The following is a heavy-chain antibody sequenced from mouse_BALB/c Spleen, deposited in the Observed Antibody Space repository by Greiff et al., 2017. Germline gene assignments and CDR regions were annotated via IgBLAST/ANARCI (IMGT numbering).Heavy chain of an antibody. CDR1: GFTFSSYG. CDR3: ARRGTGTDAMDY. CDR2: ISSGGSYT. J-gene: IGHJ4*01. D-gene: IGHD4-1*01. Sequence: EVQVVESGGDLVKPGGSLKLSCAASGFTFSSYGMSWVRQTPDKRLEWVATISSGGSYTYYPDSVKGRFTISRDNAKNTLYLQMSSLKSEDTAMYYCARRGTGTDAMDYWGQGTSVTVSS. V-gene: IGHV5-6*01.